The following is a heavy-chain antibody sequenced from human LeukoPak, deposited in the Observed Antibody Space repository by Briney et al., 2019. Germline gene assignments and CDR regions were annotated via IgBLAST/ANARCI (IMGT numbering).Heavy chain of an antibody. Sequence: GGSLRLSCAASGFTFSSYAMSWVRQAPGMGLEWVSAITGSGGDTWHADSVEGRFTISRDNSKNTLYLQMNSLRAEDTAVYYCARAHCSSTSCYEPYYMDVWGKGTTVTVSS. V-gene: IGHV3-23*01. D-gene: IGHD2-2*01. J-gene: IGHJ6*03. CDR3: ARAHCSSTSCYEPYYMDV. CDR2: ITGSGGDT. CDR1: GFTFSSYA.